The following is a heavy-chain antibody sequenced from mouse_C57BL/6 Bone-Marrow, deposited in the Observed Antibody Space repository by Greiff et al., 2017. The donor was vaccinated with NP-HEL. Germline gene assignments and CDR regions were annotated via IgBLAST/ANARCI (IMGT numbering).Heavy chain of an antibody. D-gene: IGHD1-1*01. J-gene: IGHJ1*03. CDR3: AVTTVVAPFDV. V-gene: IGHV1-78*01. CDR1: GHTFTDHT. CDR2: IYPRDGST. Sequence: VQGVESDAELVKPGASVKISCKVSGHTFTDHTIHWMKQRPEQGLEWIGYIYPRDGSTKYNEKFKGKATLTADKSSSTAYMQLNSLTSEDSAVYFCAVTTVVAPFDVWGTGTTVTVAS.